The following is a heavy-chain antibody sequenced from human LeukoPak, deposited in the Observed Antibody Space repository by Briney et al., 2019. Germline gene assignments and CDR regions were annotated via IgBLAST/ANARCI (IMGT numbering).Heavy chain of an antibody. CDR1: GFTFDDYA. CDR3: AKDNLRFSSSWYYFDY. CDR2: ISWNSGSI. Sequence: PGRSLRLSCAASGFTFDDYAMHWVQQAPGKGLDWVSGISWNSGSIGYADSVKGRFTISRDNAKNSLYLQMNSLRAEDTALYYCAKDNLRFSSSWYYFDYWGQGTLVTVSS. J-gene: IGHJ4*02. V-gene: IGHV3-9*01. D-gene: IGHD6-13*01.